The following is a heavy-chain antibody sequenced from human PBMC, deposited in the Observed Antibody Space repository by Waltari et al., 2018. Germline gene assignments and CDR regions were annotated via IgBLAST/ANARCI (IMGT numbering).Heavy chain of an antibody. Sequence: QVQLVQSGAEVKKPGSSVKVSCKASGGTFSSYAISWVRQAPGQGLEWMGGINPILGKANYAQKFQGRVTITADEATSTAYMELSSLRSEDTAVYYCARDTMHDFWSGYSGGAFDIWGQGTMVTVSS. V-gene: IGHV1-69*01. D-gene: IGHD3-3*01. CDR2: INPILGKA. CDR1: GGTFSSYA. CDR3: ARDTMHDFWSGYSGGAFDI. J-gene: IGHJ3*02.